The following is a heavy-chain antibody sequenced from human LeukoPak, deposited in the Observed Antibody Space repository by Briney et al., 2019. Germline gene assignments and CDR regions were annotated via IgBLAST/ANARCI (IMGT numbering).Heavy chain of an antibody. V-gene: IGHV3-23*01. J-gene: IGHJ3*02. CDR1: GFTFSSYA. CDR3: AKSITMIVVVTGDAFDI. Sequence: PGGSLRLSCAASGFTFSSYAMSWVRQAPGKGLEWVSAISGSGGSTYYADSVKGRFTISRDNSKNTLYLQTNSPRAEDTAVYYCAKSITMIVVVTGDAFDIWGQGTMVTVSS. CDR2: ISGSGGST. D-gene: IGHD3-22*01.